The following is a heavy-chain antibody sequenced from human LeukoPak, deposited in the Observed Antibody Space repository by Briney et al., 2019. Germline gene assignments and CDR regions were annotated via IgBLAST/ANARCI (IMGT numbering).Heavy chain of an antibody. CDR3: ARGGLGYCSSTSCYKPTYFDY. D-gene: IGHD2-2*02. CDR2: IIPIFGTA. Sequence: SVKVPCKASGGTFSSYAISWVRQAPGQGLEWMGGIIPIFGTANYAQKFQGRVTITTDESTSTAYMELSSLRSEDTAVYYCARGGLGYCSSTSCYKPTYFDYWGQGTLVTVSS. V-gene: IGHV1-69*05. CDR1: GGTFSSYA. J-gene: IGHJ4*02.